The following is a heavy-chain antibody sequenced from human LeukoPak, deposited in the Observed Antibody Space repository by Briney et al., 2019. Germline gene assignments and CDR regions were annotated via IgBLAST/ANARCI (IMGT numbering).Heavy chain of an antibody. D-gene: IGHD2-15*01. V-gene: IGHV1-18*01. CDR3: ARDLGGYCSGGSCYSDYMDV. CDR2: MNPNSGNT. J-gene: IGHJ6*03. CDR1: GYTFTSYD. Sequence: ASVKVSCKASGYTFTSYDINWVRQATGQGLEWMGWMNPNSGNTNYAQKLQGRVTMTTDTSTSTAYMELRSLRSDDTAVYYCARDLGGYCSGGSCYSDYMDVWGKGTTVTVSS.